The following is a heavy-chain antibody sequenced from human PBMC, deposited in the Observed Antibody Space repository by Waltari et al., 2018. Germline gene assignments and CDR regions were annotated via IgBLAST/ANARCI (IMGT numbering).Heavy chain of an antibody. Sequence: QLHLQESGPELVEPSETLYLTCTVSSASISSRAYYWCWLRQPAGKGPEWIGNIYYSGSAYYNPSLESRVAISVDTSRNKFFLSLTSVTAADAAVYYCARAECSTSSCFFVSGFDPWGQGIHVTVSS. CDR1: SASISSRAYY. J-gene: IGHJ5*02. CDR3: ARAECSTSSCFFVSGFDP. CDR2: IYYSGSA. V-gene: IGHV4-39*01. D-gene: IGHD3-3*01.